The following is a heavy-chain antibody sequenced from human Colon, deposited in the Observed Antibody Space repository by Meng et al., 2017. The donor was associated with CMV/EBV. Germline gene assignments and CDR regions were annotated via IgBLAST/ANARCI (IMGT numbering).Heavy chain of an antibody. J-gene: IGHJ4*02. CDR1: GDSLSSDY. CDR2: ISYSGNT. Sequence: GSLRLSCTVSGDSLSSDYWSWIRQPPGKGLEWIGYISYSGNTNYNPSLKSRVTISVDTSRNQFSLRLTSVSAADTAMYYCARESSGWSTGIDSWGQGTLVTVSS. V-gene: IGHV4-59*01. CDR3: ARESSGWSTGIDS. D-gene: IGHD6-19*01.